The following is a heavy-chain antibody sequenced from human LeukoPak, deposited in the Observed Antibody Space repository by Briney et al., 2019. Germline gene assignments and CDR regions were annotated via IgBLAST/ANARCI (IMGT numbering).Heavy chain of an antibody. V-gene: IGHV1-18*04. J-gene: IGHJ3*02. CDR2: ISAYNGNT. CDR1: GYTFTGYY. D-gene: IGHD5-18*01. CDR3: VLPDAFDI. Sequence: ASVKVSCKASGYTFTGYYMHWVRQAPGQGLEWMGWISAYNGNTNYAQKLQGRVTMTTDTSTSTAYMELRSLRSDDTAVYYCVLPDAFDIWGQGTMVTVSS.